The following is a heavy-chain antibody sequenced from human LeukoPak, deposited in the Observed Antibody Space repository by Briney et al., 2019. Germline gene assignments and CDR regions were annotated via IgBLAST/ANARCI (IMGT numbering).Heavy chain of an antibody. V-gene: IGHV4-39*01. CDR1: GGSISSSDYY. D-gene: IGHD2-15*01. CDR3: ARAPPVYCSGGSCYRITNWFDP. J-gene: IGHJ5*02. Sequence: SETLSLTCTVSGGSISSSDYYWGWIRQPPGKGLEWIGYIYYSGSTYYNPSLKSRVTISVDTSKNQFSLKLSSVTAADTAVYYCARAPPVYCSGGSCYRITNWFDPWGQGTLVTVSS. CDR2: IYYSGST.